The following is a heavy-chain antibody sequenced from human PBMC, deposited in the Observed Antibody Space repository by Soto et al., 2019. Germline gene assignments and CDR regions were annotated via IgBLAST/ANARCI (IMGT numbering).Heavy chain of an antibody. V-gene: IGHV3-21*01. CDR1: GFAFNSYG. CDR3: ASLSRFALDY. D-gene: IGHD3-10*01. J-gene: IGHJ4*01. CDR2: ISSSSGNI. Sequence: GGSLRLSCEAAGFAFNSYGINWVRQAPGKGLEWVSSISSSSGNIYYTDSVKGRFTISRDNAKNSLYLQMNSLRAEDTAVYYCASLSRFALDYWGQGTLVTVSS.